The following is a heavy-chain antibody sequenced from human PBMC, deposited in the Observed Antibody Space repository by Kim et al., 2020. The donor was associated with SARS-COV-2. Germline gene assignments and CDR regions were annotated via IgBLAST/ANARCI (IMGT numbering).Heavy chain of an antibody. Sequence: TTYNPSLKSRVTISVDTSKNQFSLKLSSVTAADTAVYYCAREISGSLDPWGQGTLVTVSS. CDR3: AREISGSLDP. D-gene: IGHD3-10*01. V-gene: IGHV4-59*01. J-gene: IGHJ5*02. CDR2: T.